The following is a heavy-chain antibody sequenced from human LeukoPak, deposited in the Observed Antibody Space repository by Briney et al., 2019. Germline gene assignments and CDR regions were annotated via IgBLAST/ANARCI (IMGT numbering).Heavy chain of an antibody. V-gene: IGHV3-30*18. CDR2: ISYHGSNK. Sequence: PGRSLRLSCAASGFTFSSYGMHWVRQAPGRGLEWVAVISYHGSNKYYADSVKGRFTISRDNSKNTLYLQMNSLRAEDTAVYYCAKDGWPYSGCPGDYYYYGMDVWGQGTTVIVTS. CDR3: AKDGWPYSGCPGDYYYYGMDV. CDR1: GFTFSSYG. J-gene: IGHJ6*02. D-gene: IGHD1-26*01.